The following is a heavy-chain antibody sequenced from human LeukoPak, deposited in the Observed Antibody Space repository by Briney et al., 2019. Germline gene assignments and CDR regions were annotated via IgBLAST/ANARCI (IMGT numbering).Heavy chain of an antibody. Sequence: VASVKVSCKSSGDTFSSYTINWVRQAPGQGLEWMGGIIPIFGTANYAQRFQGRVTITADESTYTAYMHLSSLRSDDTAVYYCAKDLVVGALDYWGQGTLVTVSS. CDR1: GDTFSSYT. J-gene: IGHJ4*02. CDR3: AKDLVVGALDY. CDR2: IIPIFGTA. D-gene: IGHD1-26*01. V-gene: IGHV1-69*01.